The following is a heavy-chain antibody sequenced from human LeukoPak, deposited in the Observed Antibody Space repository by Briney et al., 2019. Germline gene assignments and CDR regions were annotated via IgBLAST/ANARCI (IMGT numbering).Heavy chain of an antibody. V-gene: IGHV3-23*01. CDR1: GFTFSSFA. Sequence: GGSLRLSCAASGFTFSSFAMTWVRQAPGKGLEWVSGFDGNGPNTYYADSVKGRWTISRDNSRNTLYLEMNSLRPEDTAIYYCARPRTTGLGWAQFDYWGQGSLVTVSS. CDR3: ARPRTTGLGWAQFDY. D-gene: IGHD2-8*02. J-gene: IGHJ4*02. CDR2: FDGNGPNT.